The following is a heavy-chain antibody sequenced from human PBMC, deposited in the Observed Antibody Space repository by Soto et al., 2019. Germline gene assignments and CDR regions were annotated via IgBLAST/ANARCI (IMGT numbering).Heavy chain of an antibody. Sequence: QVQLQESGPGLVKPSETLSLTCTVSGGSISSYYWSWIRQPPGKGLEWIGYIYYSGSTNYNPSLKSRVTISVDTSKNQFSLKLSSVTAADTAVYYCARVRGGFGIREPRKKVFDYWGQGTLVTVSS. CDR2: IYYSGST. CDR1: GGSISSYY. J-gene: IGHJ4*02. CDR3: ARVRGGFGIREPRKKVFDY. D-gene: IGHD3-10*01. V-gene: IGHV4-59*01.